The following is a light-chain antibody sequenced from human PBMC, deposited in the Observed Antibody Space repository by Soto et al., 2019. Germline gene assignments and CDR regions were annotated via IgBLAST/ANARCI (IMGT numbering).Light chain of an antibody. CDR1: STDVGYYNY. V-gene: IGLV2-14*01. Sequence: QSVLTQPASVSGSPGQSITISCTGTSTDVGYYNYVSWYQQHPGKVPKLVIFEVNNRPLGISYRFSGSKSGNMATLTISGLQAEDEADYYCLSKTSMMSDVFGTGTKVTVL. CDR3: LSKTSMMSDV. J-gene: IGLJ1*01. CDR2: EVN.